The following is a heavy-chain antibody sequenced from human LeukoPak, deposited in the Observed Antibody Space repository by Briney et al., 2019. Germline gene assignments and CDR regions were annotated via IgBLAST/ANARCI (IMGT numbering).Heavy chain of an antibody. J-gene: IGHJ5*02. D-gene: IGHD1-26*01. CDR1: GYTFTTYV. CDR2: ISAYNGNT. Sequence: ASVKVSCKASGYTFTTYVISWVRQAPGQGLEWMGWISAYNGNTNYAQKFQGRVTMTTDTSTSTAYMELRGLRSEDTAVYYCARGGVGATTYVWFDPWGQGTLVTVSS. CDR3: ARGGVGATTYVWFDP. V-gene: IGHV1-18*01.